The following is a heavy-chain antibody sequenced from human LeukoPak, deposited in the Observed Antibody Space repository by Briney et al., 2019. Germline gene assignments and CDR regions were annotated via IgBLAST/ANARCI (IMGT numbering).Heavy chain of an antibody. J-gene: IGHJ4*02. CDR3: ARGVGVTIRTSNFDY. CDR1: GFTFSNYD. D-gene: IGHD1-26*01. CDR2: ISTTSDYI. Sequence: PGGSLRLSCAASGFTFSNYDMSWVRQAPGKGLEWVSSISTTSDYIYYAGSVKGRFTVSRDNAKNSLFLQMNSLRAEDTAVYYCARGVGVTIRTSNFDYWGQETLVTASS. V-gene: IGHV3-21*01.